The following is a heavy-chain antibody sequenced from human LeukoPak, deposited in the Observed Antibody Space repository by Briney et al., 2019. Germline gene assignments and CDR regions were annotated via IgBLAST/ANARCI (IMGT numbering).Heavy chain of an antibody. J-gene: IGHJ4*02. CDR2: IYYSGST. D-gene: IGHD2-2*01. Sequence: PSETLSLTCTVSGGSISSYYWSWIRQPPGKGLEWIGYIYYSGSTNYNPSLKSRVTISVDTSKNQFSLKLSSVTAADTAVYYCARDHRSSLPDYWGQGTLVTVSS. V-gene: IGHV4-59*01. CDR3: ARDHRSSLPDY. CDR1: GGSISSYY.